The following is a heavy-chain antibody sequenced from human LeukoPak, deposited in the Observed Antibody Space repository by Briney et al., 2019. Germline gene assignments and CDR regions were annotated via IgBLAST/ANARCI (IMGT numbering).Heavy chain of an antibody. D-gene: IGHD6-19*01. V-gene: IGHV1-69*02. CDR1: GGTFSSYT. J-gene: IGHJ6*03. CDR2: IIPILGIA. CDR3: ARGIAVAGTNYYYYMDV. Sequence: SVKVSCKASGGTFSSYTISWVRQAPGQGLEWMGRIIPILGIANYAQKFQGRGTITADKTTSTAYMELSSLRSEDTAVYYCARGIAVAGTNYYYYMDVWGKGTTVTVSS.